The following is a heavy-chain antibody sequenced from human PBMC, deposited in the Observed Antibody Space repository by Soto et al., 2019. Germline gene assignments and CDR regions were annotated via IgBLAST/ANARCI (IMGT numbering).Heavy chain of an antibody. CDR2: IYHSGST. V-gene: IGHV4-38-2*02. J-gene: IGHJ6*02. D-gene: IGHD6-6*01. CDR1: GYSISSGYY. Sequence: SETLSLTCAVSGYSISSGYYWGWIRQPPGKGLEWIGSIYHSGSTYYNPSLKSRVTISVDTSKNQFSLKLSSVTAADTAVYYCAREDIEASLYYYYGMDVWGQGTTVTVSS. CDR3: AREDIEASLYYYYGMDV.